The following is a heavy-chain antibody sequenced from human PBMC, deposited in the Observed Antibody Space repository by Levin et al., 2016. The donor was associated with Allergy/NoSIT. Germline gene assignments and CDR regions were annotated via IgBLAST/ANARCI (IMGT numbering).Heavy chain of an antibody. Sequence: SETLSLTCTVSGGSLYTYYWTWIRQSAGKGLEWLGDVYTNGTTNYNPSLKSRVSMSLDTSRNHFSLSLTSLTAADTAIYYCATGYCSGAMCFDYWGQGTPVAVSS. D-gene: IGHD2-15*01. V-gene: IGHV4-4*07. CDR1: GGSLYTYY. CDR3: ATGYCSGAMCFDY. CDR2: VYTNGTT. J-gene: IGHJ4*02.